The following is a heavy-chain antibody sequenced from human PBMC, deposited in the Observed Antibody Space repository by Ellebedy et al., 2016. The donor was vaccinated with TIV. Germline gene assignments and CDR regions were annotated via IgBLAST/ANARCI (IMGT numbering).Heavy chain of an antibody. D-gene: IGHD4-17*01. Sequence: SVKVSCKASGGAFSKYSISWVRQAPGQGLEWMGGIIPLFSTGNYAQKFQGRVSITADEYTSTTYMELSSLRSDDTAVYYCARGYGDYLGHFDFWGQGTLVTVSS. J-gene: IGHJ4*02. CDR1: GGAFSKYS. V-gene: IGHV1-69*13. CDR3: ARGYGDYLGHFDF. CDR2: IIPLFSTG.